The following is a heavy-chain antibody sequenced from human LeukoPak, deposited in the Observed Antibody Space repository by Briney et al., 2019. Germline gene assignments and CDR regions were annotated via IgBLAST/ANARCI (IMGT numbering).Heavy chain of an antibody. D-gene: IGHD1-7*01. V-gene: IGHV1-18*01. CDR2: VSGYNGNT. CDR3: ARALGSGTHYYYYYMDV. J-gene: IGHJ6*03. CDR1: GYTFPNYG. Sequence: ASVKVSCKASGYTFPNYGVSWVRQAPGQGLEWMGWVSGYNGNTNFAKNVQGRVTITTDTSTSTAYMELRSLISDDTAVYYCARALGSGTHYYYYYMDVWGKGTTVTVS.